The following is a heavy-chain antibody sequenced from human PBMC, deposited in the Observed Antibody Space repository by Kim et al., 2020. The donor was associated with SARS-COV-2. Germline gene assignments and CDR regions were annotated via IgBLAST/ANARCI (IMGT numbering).Heavy chain of an antibody. CDR1: GFTFSSYG. CDR2: IWYDGSNK. J-gene: IGHJ4*01. V-gene: IGHV3-33*01. CDR3: ATGSHYYDSSGYYPTFD. D-gene: IGHD3-22*01. Sequence: GGSLRLSCAASGFTFSSYGMHWVRQAPGKGLEWVAVIWYDGSNKYYADSVKGRFTISRDNSKNTLYLQMNSLRAADTAVYYCATGSHYYDSSGYYPTFD.